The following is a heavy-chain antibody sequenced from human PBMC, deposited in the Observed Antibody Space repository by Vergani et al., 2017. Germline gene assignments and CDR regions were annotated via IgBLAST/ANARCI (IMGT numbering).Heavy chain of an antibody. CDR1: GFTFSSYS. Sequence: EVQLVESGGGLVQPGGSLRLSCAASGFTFSSYSMNWVRQAPGKGLEWVSYISSSSSTIYYADSVKGRFTISRDNAKNSLYLQMNSLRAEDTALYYCARDLGWGLLWGYFDYWGQGTLVTV. CDR3: ARDLGWGLLWGYFDY. J-gene: IGHJ4*02. D-gene: IGHD1-26*01. CDR2: ISSSSSTI. V-gene: IGHV3-48*01.